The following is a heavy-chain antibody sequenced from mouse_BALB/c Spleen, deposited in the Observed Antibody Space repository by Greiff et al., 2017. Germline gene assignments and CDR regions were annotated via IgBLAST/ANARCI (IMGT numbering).Heavy chain of an antibody. CDR1: GFTFSNYW. Sequence: EVMLVESGGGLVQPGGSMKLSCVASGFTFSNYWMNWVRQSPEKGLEWVAEIRLKSNNYATHYAESVKGRFTISRDDSKSSVYLQMNNLRAEDTGIYYCTREATATDAMDYWGQGTSVTVSS. D-gene: IGHD1-2*01. CDR2: IRLKSNNYAT. J-gene: IGHJ4*01. CDR3: TREATATDAMDY. V-gene: IGHV6-6*02.